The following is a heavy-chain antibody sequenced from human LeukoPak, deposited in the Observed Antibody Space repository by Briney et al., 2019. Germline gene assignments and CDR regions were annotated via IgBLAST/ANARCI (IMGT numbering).Heavy chain of an antibody. Sequence: GGPLRLSCAASGFTVSSNYMSWVRQAPGKGLEWVSVIYSGGSTYYADSVKGRFTISRDNSKNTLYLQMNSLRAEDTAVYYCARDSGGSYYDYRGQGTLVTVSS. D-gene: IGHD3-16*01. CDR3: ARDSGGSYYDY. CDR2: IYSGGST. J-gene: IGHJ4*02. CDR1: GFTVSSNY. V-gene: IGHV3-53*01.